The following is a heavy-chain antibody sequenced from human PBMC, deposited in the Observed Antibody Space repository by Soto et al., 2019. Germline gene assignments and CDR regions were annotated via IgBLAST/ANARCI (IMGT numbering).Heavy chain of an antibody. D-gene: IGHD5-18*01. V-gene: IGHV4-4*02. CDR1: GGSIRSNKW. CDR3: ARWGDWMQQVL. CDR2: IYHSGST. J-gene: IGHJ4*02. Sequence: QVQLQESGPGLVKPSGTLSLTCGVSGGSIRSNKWWSWVRQPPGKGLEWIGEIYHSGSTNYNPSPKGRVTISVDKAKNQFSLKLNSVTAADTAVYYCARWGDWMQQVLWGQGTLVTVSS.